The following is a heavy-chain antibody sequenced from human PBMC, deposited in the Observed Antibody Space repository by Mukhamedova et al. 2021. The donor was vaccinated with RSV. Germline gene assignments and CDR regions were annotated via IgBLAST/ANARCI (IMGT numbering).Heavy chain of an antibody. Sequence: GLEWVANIKQDGSEKYYVDSVKGRFTISRDNAKNSLYLHMNSLRAEDTAVYYCARGTQWYYYYGMDVWGQGTTVTVSS. J-gene: IGHJ6*02. CDR2: IKQDGSEK. V-gene: IGHV3-7*03. CDR3: ARGTQWYYYYGMDV. D-gene: IGHD6-19*01.